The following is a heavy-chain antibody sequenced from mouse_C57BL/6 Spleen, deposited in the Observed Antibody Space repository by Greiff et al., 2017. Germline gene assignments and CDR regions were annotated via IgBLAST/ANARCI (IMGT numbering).Heavy chain of an antibody. Sequence: VQLVESGAELMKPGASVKLSCKATGYTFTGYWIEWIGEILPGSGSTNYNEKFKGKATFTADTSSNTAYMQLSSLTTEDSAIYYCARYSKPRYFDVWGTGTTVTVSS. V-gene: IGHV1-9*01. CDR3: ARYSKPRYFDV. D-gene: IGHD2-5*01. CDR2: ILPGSGST. CDR1: GYTFTGYW. J-gene: IGHJ1*03.